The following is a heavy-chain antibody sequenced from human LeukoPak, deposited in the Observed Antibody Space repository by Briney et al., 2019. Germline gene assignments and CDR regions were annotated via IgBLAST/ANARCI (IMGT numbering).Heavy chain of an antibody. CDR3: TCSSTPYYFDY. V-gene: IGHV3-23*01. CDR1: GFTFSSYA. Sequence: GGSLRLSGAASGFTFSSYAMSWVRQAPGKGLEWVSAISGSGGSTYYADSVKGRFTISRDNSKNTLYLQMNSLRAEDTAVYYCTCSSTPYYFDYWGQGTLVTVSS. J-gene: IGHJ4*02. CDR2: ISGSGGST. D-gene: IGHD2-2*01.